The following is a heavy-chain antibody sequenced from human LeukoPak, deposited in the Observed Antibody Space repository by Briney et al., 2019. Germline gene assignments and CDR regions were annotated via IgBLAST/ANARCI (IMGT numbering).Heavy chain of an antibody. Sequence: RASVKVSCKASGYTFTNYGISWVPQAPGQGLEWMGWNSAYNGNTNYAQILQGRVTMTTDTSTSTAYMELRSLRSDDTAVYYCASGTYHSDPRDGLYLKYFDYWGQGTLVTVSS. V-gene: IGHV1-18*01. CDR1: GYTFTNYG. D-gene: IGHD5-24*01. CDR2: NSAYNGNT. CDR3: ASGTYHSDPRDGLYLKYFDY. J-gene: IGHJ4*02.